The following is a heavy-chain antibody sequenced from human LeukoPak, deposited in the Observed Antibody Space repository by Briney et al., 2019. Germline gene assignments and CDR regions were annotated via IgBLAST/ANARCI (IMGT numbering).Heavy chain of an antibody. Sequence: PSETLSLTCAVYGRSFSGYYWSWIRQPPGKGLEWIGEINHSGSTNYNPSLKSRVTISVDTSKNQFSLKLSSVTAADTAVYYCARDFGYYGSGSRGLVFDPWGQGTLVTVSS. CDR1: GRSFSGYY. J-gene: IGHJ5*02. V-gene: IGHV4-34*01. CDR3: ARDFGYYGSGSRGLVFDP. CDR2: INHSGST. D-gene: IGHD3-10*01.